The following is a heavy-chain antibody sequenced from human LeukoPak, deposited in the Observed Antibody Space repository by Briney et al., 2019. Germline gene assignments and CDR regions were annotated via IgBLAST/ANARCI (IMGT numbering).Heavy chain of an antibody. J-gene: IGHJ4*02. CDR3: ARKGAVAGSLDY. V-gene: IGHV4-59*01. Sequence: SETLSLTCTVSGGSISSYYWSWIRQPPGKGLEWIGYIYYSGSTDYNPSLKSRVTISVDTSKNQFSLKLGSVTAADTAVYYCARKGAVAGSLDYWGQGTLVTVSS. CDR1: GGSISSYY. CDR2: IYYSGST. D-gene: IGHD6-19*01.